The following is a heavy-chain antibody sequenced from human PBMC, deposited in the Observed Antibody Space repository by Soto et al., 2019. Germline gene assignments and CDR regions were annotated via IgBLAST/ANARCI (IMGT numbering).Heavy chain of an antibody. Sequence: ASVKVSCKASGYTFTSYDINWVRQATGQGLEWMGWMNPNSGNTGYAQKFQGRVTMTRNTSISTAYMELSSLRSEDTAVYYCARLQDGLGNYDFWSGYLAYYYGMDVWGQGTTVTVSS. CDR2: MNPNSGNT. J-gene: IGHJ6*02. CDR1: GYTFTSYD. D-gene: IGHD3-3*01. CDR3: ARLQDGLGNYDFWSGYLAYYYGMDV. V-gene: IGHV1-8*01.